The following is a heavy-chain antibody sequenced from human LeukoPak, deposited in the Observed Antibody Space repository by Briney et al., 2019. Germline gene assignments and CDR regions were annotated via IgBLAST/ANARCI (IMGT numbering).Heavy chain of an antibody. Sequence: SPKASCKASGVTFSSYAISWVRPAPGQGLEWMGGIIPIFGTANSAQKFQGRVTITPEKSTSTAYMELRSPRFDDRAVYYCARDFGRDGDSFDYWGQGTLVTVSS. CDR1: GVTFSSYA. CDR3: ARDFGRDGDSFDY. D-gene: IGHD2-15*01. CDR2: IIPIFGTA. V-gene: IGHV1-69*06. J-gene: IGHJ4*02.